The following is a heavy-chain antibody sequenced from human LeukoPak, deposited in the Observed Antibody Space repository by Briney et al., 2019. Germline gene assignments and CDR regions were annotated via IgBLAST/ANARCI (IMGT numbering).Heavy chain of an antibody. D-gene: IGHD3-10*01. J-gene: IGHJ4*02. CDR1: GFTFSDYY. CDR2: ISSSGSTI. V-gene: IGHV3-11*04. Sequence: GGSLRLSCAASGFTFSDYYMSWIRQAPGKGLEWVSYISSSGSTIYYADSVKGRFTISRDNAKNSLYLQMNSLRADDTAVYYCASTNYGSGSYDIDYWGQGTLVTVSS. CDR3: ASTNYGSGSYDIDY.